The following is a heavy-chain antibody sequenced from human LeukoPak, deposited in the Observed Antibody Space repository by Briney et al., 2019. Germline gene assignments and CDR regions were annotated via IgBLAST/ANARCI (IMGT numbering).Heavy chain of an antibody. CDR2: IYPGNSDT. CDR3: ARGEAYASSWNGD. D-gene: IGHD6-13*01. V-gene: IGHV5-51*01. CDR1: GYSFTNYW. J-gene: IGHJ4*02. Sequence: GESLKISCKGSGYSFTNYWIAWVRQMSGKGLEYMGIIYPGNSDTRYSPSSQGQVIISADTSINTAYLQWSSLKASDTAMYYCARGEAYASSWNGDWGQGILVTVSS.